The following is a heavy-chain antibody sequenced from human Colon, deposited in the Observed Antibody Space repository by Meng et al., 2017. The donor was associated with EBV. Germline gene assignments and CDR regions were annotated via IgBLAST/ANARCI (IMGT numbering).Heavy chain of an antibody. CDR3: ARVGAYCGGDCYHPR. V-gene: IGHV4-4*02. D-gene: IGHD2-21*02. J-gene: IGHJ4*02. Sequence: QAAVPGLWMPFGPRYLPRPVRGGSPRSRNWWSWVRQPPGKGLEWIGEIYHSGSTNYNPSLKSRVTISVDESKNQFSLRLSSVTAADTAVYYCARVGAYCGGDCYHPRWGQGTLVTVSS. CDR1: GGSPRSRNW. CDR2: IYHSGST.